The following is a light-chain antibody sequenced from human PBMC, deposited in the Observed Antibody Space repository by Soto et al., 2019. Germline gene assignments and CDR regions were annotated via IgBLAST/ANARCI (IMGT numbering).Light chain of an antibody. CDR3: AAWDDSLNGVV. V-gene: IGLV1-44*01. CDR2: SNN. Sequence: QSVLSQPPSASGTPGQRVTISCSGSSSNIGSNTVNWHQQLPGTAPKLLIYSNNQRPSGVPDRFSGSKSGTSASLAISGLQSEDEADYYCAAWDDSLNGVVFGGGTQLTVL. CDR1: SSNIGSNT. J-gene: IGLJ2*01.